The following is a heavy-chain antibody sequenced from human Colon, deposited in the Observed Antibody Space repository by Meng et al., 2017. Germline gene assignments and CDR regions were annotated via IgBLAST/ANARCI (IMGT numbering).Heavy chain of an antibody. CDR2: ISNNGVST. J-gene: IGHJ5*01. CDR1: GFIFSSYG. CDR3: ARNSIVGAVLNWLDS. D-gene: IGHD1-26*01. Sequence: GESLKISCAASGFIFSSYGMNWVRQAPGKGLEYVSGISNNGVSTYYAKSVKGRFAISRDNSKNTLYLQMGSLGAEDTAVYYCARNSIVGAVLNWLDSWGQGTLVTVSS. V-gene: IGHV3-64*01.